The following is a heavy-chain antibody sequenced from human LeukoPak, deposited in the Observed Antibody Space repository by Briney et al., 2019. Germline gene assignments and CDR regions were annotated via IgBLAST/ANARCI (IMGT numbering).Heavy chain of an antibody. CDR2: ISSSGSTI. CDR3: AELGITMIGGV. J-gene: IGHJ6*04. D-gene: IGHD3-10*02. CDR1: GFTVSSND. Sequence: PGGSLRLPCAASGFTVSSNDMNWVRQAPGKGLEWVSYISSSGSTIYYADSVKGRFTISRDNAKNSLYLQMNSLRAEDTAVYYCAELGITMIGGVWGKGTTVTVSS. V-gene: IGHV3-48*03.